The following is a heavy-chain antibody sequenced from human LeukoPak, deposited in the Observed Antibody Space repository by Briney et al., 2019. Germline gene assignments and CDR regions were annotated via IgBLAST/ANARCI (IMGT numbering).Heavy chain of an antibody. D-gene: IGHD3-22*01. Sequence: PSETLSLTCAVSGGSISSSNWWSWVRQPPGKGLEWIGEIYHSGSTNYNPSLKSRVTISVDKSKNQFSLKLSSVTAADTAVYYCARDWRPDHYDSSGYFDYWGQGTLVTVSS. CDR2: IYHSGST. V-gene: IGHV4-4*02. CDR3: ARDWRPDHYDSSGYFDY. CDR1: GGSISSSNW. J-gene: IGHJ4*02.